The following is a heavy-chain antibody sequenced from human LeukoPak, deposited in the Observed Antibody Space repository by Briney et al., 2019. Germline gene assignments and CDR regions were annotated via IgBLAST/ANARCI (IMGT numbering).Heavy chain of an antibody. CDR1: GFTFSSYG. D-gene: IGHD6-13*01. CDR2: ISYDGSNK. CDR3: ARESGVPGIAAAGSWFDP. J-gene: IGHJ5*02. V-gene: IGHV3-30*03. Sequence: GGSLRLSCAASGFTFSSYGMHWVRQAPGKGLEWVAVISYDGSNKYYADSVKGRFTISRDNSKNTLYLQMNSLRAEDTAVYYCARESGVPGIAAAGSWFDPWGQGTLVTVSS.